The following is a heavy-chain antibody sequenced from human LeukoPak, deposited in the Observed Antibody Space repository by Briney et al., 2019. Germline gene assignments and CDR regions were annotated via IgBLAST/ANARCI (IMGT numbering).Heavy chain of an antibody. Sequence: GGSLRLSCAASGFTFSSYAMHWVRQAPGKGLEWVAVISYDGSNKYYADSVKGRFTISRDNSKNTLYLQMNSLRAEDTAAYYCARDPAFGGVISGYFDYWGQGTLVTVSS. CDR3: ARDPAFGGVISGYFDY. J-gene: IGHJ4*02. D-gene: IGHD3-16*02. CDR2: ISYDGSNK. V-gene: IGHV3-30-3*01. CDR1: GFTFSSYA.